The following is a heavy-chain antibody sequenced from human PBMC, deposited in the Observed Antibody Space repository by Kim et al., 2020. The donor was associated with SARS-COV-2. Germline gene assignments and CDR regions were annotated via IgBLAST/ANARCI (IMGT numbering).Heavy chain of an antibody. CDR1: GFTFSSYA. D-gene: IGHD3-22*01. J-gene: IGHJ4*02. V-gene: IGHV3-23*01. CDR3: AKDALHLIAKYYFDY. CDR2: ISGSGGST. Sequence: GGSLRLSCAASGFTFSSYAMSWVRQAPGKGLEWVSTISGSGGSTYYADSVKGRFTISRDNSKNTLYLQMNSLRAEDTAVYYCAKDALHLIAKYYFDYWGQGTLVTVSS.